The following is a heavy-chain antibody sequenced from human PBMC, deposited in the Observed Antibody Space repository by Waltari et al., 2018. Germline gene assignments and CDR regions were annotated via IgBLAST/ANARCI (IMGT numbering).Heavy chain of an antibody. CDR1: GGFISCSDYS. V-gene: IGHV4-39*01. J-gene: IGHJ5*01. Sequence: QLQLRESGPGLVKPSETLSLTCTVSGGFISCSDYSWDLIRQPPGQGRQWIGTIYHSGSAYYNPTRKSRGTISGDTSKNQFSLNMRSVTATDTAIYYCARHQNAWMVDSWGQGTLVAVSS. CDR3: ARHQNAWMVDS. D-gene: IGHD2-8*01. CDR2: IYHSGSA.